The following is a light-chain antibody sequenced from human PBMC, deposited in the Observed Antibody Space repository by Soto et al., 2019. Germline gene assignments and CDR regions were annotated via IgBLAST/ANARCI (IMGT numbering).Light chain of an antibody. CDR3: KQYTGPPTT. Sequence: EIVLTQSPGTLSLSPGERATLSCRSSQSVTSSYLAWWQQKTGQAPRLLIYGASSRATGIPDRFSGSGSGTDFTLTITRIETEDSAVYVCKQYTGPPTTFGQGTRLENK. CDR1: QSVTSSY. CDR2: GAS. J-gene: IGKJ5*01. V-gene: IGKV3-20*01.